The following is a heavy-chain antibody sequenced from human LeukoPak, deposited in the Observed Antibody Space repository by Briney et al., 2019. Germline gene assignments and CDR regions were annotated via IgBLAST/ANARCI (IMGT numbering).Heavy chain of an antibody. CDR1: GFTLSSYT. V-gene: IGHV3-21*06. J-gene: IGHJ3*02. Sequence: PGGSLRLSCAASGFTLSSYTMNWVRQAPGKGLEWVSSISSRSDYIYYADSVKGRFTIARDNAKSSVYLQMNSLRADDTAVYFCARKSDAFDIWGQGTKVTVSS. CDR3: ARKSDAFDI. CDR2: ISSRSDYI.